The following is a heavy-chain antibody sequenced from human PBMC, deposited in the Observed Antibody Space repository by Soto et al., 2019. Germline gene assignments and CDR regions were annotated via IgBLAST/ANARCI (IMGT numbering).Heavy chain of an antibody. CDR1: GFTFSRYA. Sequence: PGGSLRLSCAGSGFTFSRYAMNWVRQAPGKGLEWVSIISSRGDRTSYAESVKGRFTISRDDSKNTLFLHMNSLGAEDTAVYYCAKETGYSYGFQPNALDVWGQGTTVNVSS. D-gene: IGHD5-18*01. J-gene: IGHJ6*02. CDR2: ISSRGDRT. V-gene: IGHV3-23*01. CDR3: AKETGYSYGFQPNALDV.